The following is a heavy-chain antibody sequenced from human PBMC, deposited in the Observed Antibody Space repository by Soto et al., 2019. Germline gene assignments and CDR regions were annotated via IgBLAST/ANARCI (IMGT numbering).Heavy chain of an antibody. Sequence: GGSLRLSCTASGFTFGDYAMSWVRQAPGKGLEWVGFIRSKAYGGTTEYAASVKGRFTISRDDSKIIAYLQMNSLKTEDSAVYYCTRVLALNDAFDIWGQGTMVTVSS. V-gene: IGHV3-49*04. CDR3: TRVLALNDAFDI. CDR2: IRSKAYGGTT. CDR1: GFTFGDYA. J-gene: IGHJ3*02.